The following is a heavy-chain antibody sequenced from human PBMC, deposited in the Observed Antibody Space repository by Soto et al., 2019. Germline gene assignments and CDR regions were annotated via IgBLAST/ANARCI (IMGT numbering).Heavy chain of an antibody. CDR1: GGTFSSYA. Sequence: GASVKVSCKASGGTFSSYAISWVRQAPGQGLEWMGGIIPIFGTANYAQKFQGRVTITADESTSTAYMELSSLRSEDTAVYYCATKNWGGYCSSTSCLRNNWFDPWGQGTLVTVS. CDR2: IIPIFGTA. D-gene: IGHD2-2*01. V-gene: IGHV1-69*13. J-gene: IGHJ5*02. CDR3: ATKNWGGYCSSTSCLRNNWFDP.